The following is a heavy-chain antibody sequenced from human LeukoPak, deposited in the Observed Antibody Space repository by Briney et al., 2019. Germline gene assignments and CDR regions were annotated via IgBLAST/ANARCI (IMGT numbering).Heavy chain of an antibody. CDR2: ISSDGNNK. V-gene: IGHV3-30*04. J-gene: IGHJ6*02. CDR1: GFILRRYA. Sequence: GGSLRLSCAVSGFILRRYAMHWGRQAPGKGPGWVASISSDGNNKFYADSVKGRFTISRDNSKNSLLLEMNGLRVEDTAMYYCARGAIIAAPGDYYYGADVWGQGTAVTVSS. CDR3: ARGAIIAAPGDYYYGADV. D-gene: IGHD2-15*01.